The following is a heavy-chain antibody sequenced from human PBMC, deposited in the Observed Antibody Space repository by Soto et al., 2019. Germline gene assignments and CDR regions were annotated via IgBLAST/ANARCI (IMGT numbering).Heavy chain of an antibody. Sequence: QVQLVQSGAEVKKPGSSVKVSCKASGGTFSSYAISWVRQAPGQGLEWMGGIIPIFGTANYAQKFQGRVTITADEATSTAYMELSSLRSEDTAVYYCASRSGYSSPSRGGGYFDYWGQGTLVTVSS. CDR2: IIPIFGTA. CDR3: ASRSGYSSPSRGGGYFDY. D-gene: IGHD6-6*01. CDR1: GGTFSSYA. V-gene: IGHV1-69*01. J-gene: IGHJ4*02.